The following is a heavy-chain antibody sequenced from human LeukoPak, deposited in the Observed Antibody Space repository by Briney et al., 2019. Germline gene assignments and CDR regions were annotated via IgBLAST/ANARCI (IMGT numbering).Heavy chain of an antibody. CDR1: GFTFSLYG. Sequence: GGSLRLSCAASGFTFSLYGMSGVRQAPGKGLEWVAGISGSGGRTNYADSVKGRFTISRDDPKNTLYLQMNSLRAEDTAVYFCAKRGVVIRVILVGFHKEAYYFDSWGQGALVTVSS. D-gene: IGHD3-22*01. CDR3: AKRGVVIRVILVGFHKEAYYFDS. J-gene: IGHJ4*02. CDR2: ISGSGGRT. V-gene: IGHV3-23*01.